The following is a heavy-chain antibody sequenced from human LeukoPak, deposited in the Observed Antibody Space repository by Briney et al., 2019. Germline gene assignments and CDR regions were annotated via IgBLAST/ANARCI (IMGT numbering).Heavy chain of an antibody. CDR1: GFTFSTYG. Sequence: PGGSLRLSCAASGFTFSTYGMHWVRQAPGKGLEWILFIRYDGSNKYYADSVKGRFTISRDNSKNTLYLQMNSLRVEDTAVYCARGLSLSGYLDAFDIWGQGTMVTVSS. D-gene: IGHD3-22*01. V-gene: IGHV3-33*08. J-gene: IGHJ3*02. CDR2: IRYDGSNK. CDR3: ARGLSLSGYLDAFDI.